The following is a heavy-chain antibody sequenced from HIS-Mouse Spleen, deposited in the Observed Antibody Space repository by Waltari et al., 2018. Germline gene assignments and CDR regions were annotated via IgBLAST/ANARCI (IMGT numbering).Heavy chain of an antibody. D-gene: IGHD6-13*01. CDR1: GGSISSSSYY. Sequence: QLQLQESGPGLVKPSETLSLTCTVSGGSISSSSYYWGWIRQPPGKGLEWIGGIYYSGGTYDNPSLRVRVTISVDTSKNQFSLKLSSVTAADTAVYYCAREIPYSSSWYDWYFDLWGRGTLVTVSS. CDR2: IYYSGGT. J-gene: IGHJ2*01. CDR3: AREIPYSSSWYDWYFDL. V-gene: IGHV4-39*07.